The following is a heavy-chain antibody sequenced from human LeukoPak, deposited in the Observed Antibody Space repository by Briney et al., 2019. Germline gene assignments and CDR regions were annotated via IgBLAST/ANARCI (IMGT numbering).Heavy chain of an antibody. CDR1: GFTFNSYA. V-gene: IGHV3-23*01. Sequence: GGSLRLSCAASGFTFNSYAMSGVREAPGKGLEWVSAISGSGGSTYHADSVKGRFTISRDNSKNTLYLQMNSLRAEDTAVYYCAKNLYGDYYFDYWGQGTLVTVSS. D-gene: IGHD4-17*01. CDR3: AKNLYGDYYFDY. CDR2: ISGSGGST. J-gene: IGHJ4*02.